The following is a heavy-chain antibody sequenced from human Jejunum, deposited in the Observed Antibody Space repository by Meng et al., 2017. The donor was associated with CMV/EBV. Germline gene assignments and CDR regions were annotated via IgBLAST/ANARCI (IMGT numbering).Heavy chain of an antibody. CDR3: TRDLVAVTAPNN. J-gene: IGHJ4*02. V-gene: IGHV3-21*01. CDR1: GFAFSTYA. Sequence: ASGFAFSTYAMAWVRQAPGKGLEWVSSISAGSDYIYYADSVKGRFTVSRDNAKNSLYLQMNSLRAEDTALYYCTRDLVAVTAPNNWGQGTLVTVSS. CDR2: ISAGSDYI. D-gene: IGHD5-18*01.